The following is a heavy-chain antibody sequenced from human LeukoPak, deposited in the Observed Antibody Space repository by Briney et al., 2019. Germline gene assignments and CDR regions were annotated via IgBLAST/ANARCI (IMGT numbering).Heavy chain of an antibody. CDR2: ISTDGGVK. Sequence: GGSLRLSCVGSGFTFTRFWMSWVRQSPGKGLEWLAAISTDGGVKYYVGSVEGRFTISRDNAKNSVYLQMNSLRTEDSAVYFSARDDRSIGEPLAYWSRGSLVTVSS. D-gene: IGHD1-26*01. CDR3: ARDDRSIGEPLAY. V-gene: IGHV3-7*01. J-gene: IGHJ4*02. CDR1: GFTFTRFW.